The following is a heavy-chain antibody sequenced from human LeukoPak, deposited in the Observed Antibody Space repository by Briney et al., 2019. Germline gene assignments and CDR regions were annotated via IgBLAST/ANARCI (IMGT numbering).Heavy chain of an antibody. J-gene: IGHJ4*02. CDR2: IYTSGST. CDR1: GGSISSGSYY. D-gene: IGHD6-13*01. V-gene: IGHV4-61*02. CDR3: ARVARSRQQLAFDY. Sequence: SETLSLTCTVSGGSISSGSYYWSWIRQPAGKGLEWIGRIYTSGSTNYNPSLKSRVTISVDTSKSQFSLKLSSVTAADMAVYYCARVARSRQQLAFDYWGQGTLVTVSS.